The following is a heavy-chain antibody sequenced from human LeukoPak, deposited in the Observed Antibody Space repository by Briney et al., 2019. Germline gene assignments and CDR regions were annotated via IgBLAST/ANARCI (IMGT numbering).Heavy chain of an antibody. V-gene: IGHV3-33*01. CDR1: GFSFSAYG. D-gene: IGHD6-13*01. CDR3: ARLQSSSLIDY. J-gene: IGHJ4*02. CDR2: IWYDGSSK. Sequence: PGGSLRLSCAASGFSFSAYGVHWVRQAPGKGLEWVAVIWYDGSSKDYADSVKGRFTFSRDNSKNTLYLQMNSLTVEDTAVYYCARLQSSSLIDYWGQGTLVTVSS.